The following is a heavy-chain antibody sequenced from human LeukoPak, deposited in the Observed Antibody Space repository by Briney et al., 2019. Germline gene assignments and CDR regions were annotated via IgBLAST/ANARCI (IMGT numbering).Heavy chain of an antibody. CDR2: IWSDGKIE. Sequence: GGSLTLLCGAYGLTFSNYDMHWARQSPGKGLAWLSLIWSDGKIEQYAASVEGRITISRDNSKNTVYLQMNSLRGEDTAVYYCAKDPGTATRGFHMDVWGKGTRVTVSS. J-gene: IGHJ6*03. CDR1: GLTFSNYD. CDR3: AKDPGTATRGFHMDV. V-gene: IGHV3-30*02. D-gene: IGHD6-13*01.